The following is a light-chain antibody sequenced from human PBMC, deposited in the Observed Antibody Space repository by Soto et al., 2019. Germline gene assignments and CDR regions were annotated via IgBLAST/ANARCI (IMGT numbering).Light chain of an antibody. V-gene: IGLV2-11*01. CDR3: GSYTDTTYV. Sequence: QSVLTQPRSVSGSPGQSVTISCTGASGDVGGYNFVSWYQHHPGKAPQLIIYEVSNRPSGVSHRFSASASGSTASLTISGLQAEDEAEYYCGSYTDTTYVFGTGTQLTVL. CDR2: EVS. CDR1: SGDVGGYNF. J-gene: IGLJ1*01.